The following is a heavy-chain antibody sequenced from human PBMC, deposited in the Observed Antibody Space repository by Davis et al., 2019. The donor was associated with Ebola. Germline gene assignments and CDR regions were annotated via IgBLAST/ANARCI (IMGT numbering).Heavy chain of an antibody. J-gene: IGHJ4*02. V-gene: IGHV3-48*02. CDR2: ISGYSSTI. CDR1: GFTFSTCA. CDR3: AGDPRYSGYRLDY. D-gene: IGHD5-12*01. Sequence: GESLKISCEASGFTFSTCAMSWVRQAPGKGLEWVSYISGYSSTISYADSVKGRFTISRDNAKNSLYLQMNSLRDEDTAVYYCAGDPRYSGYRLDYWGQGTLVTVSS.